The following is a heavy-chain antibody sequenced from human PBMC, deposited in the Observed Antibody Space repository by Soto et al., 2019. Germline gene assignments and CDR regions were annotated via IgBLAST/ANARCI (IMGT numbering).Heavy chain of an antibody. V-gene: IGHV1-8*01. CDR1: GDRFTSFD. Sequence: QVQLVQSGAEVKNPGASVKVSCKASGDRFTSFDINWVRQATGQGPEWIGWMNPSGNTGHAQKFQGRVTLGRDISMSTADMELSSLRSDDTAKYYCARYIVGRGFVVWGQGTVVIVSS. CDR3: ARYIVGRGFVV. D-gene: IGHD2-15*01. CDR2: MNPSGNT. J-gene: IGHJ3*01.